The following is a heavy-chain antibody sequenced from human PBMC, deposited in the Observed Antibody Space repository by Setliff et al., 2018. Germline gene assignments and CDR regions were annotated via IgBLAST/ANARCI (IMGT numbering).Heavy chain of an antibody. V-gene: IGHV1-69*05. CDR2: IIPIFGTP. D-gene: IGHD2-15*01. CDR3: ARSPAVLGIVYLDP. J-gene: IGHJ5*02. CDR1: GGTFSSYA. Sequence: SVKVSCKASGGTFSSYAISWVRQAPGQGLEWMGGIIPIFGTPAYAQKFQDRVTITTDESTSTAYMDLDSLRSEDTAVYYCARSPAVLGIVYLDPWGQGTLVTVSS.